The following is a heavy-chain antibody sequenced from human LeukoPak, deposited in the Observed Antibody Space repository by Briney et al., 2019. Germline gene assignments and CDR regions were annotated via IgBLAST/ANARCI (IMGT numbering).Heavy chain of an antibody. D-gene: IGHD2-8*02. CDR2: IYPGDSDT. CDR1: GYSFTNYW. Sequence: GESLKISCQVSGYSFTNYWIVWVRPMPGKGLEWMGIIYPGDSDTKYSPSFQGQVTFSADKSINIVYLQWSSLKASDTAMYYCARQGTGYSFDYWGQGTLVTVSS. V-gene: IGHV5-51*01. CDR3: ARQGTGYSFDY. J-gene: IGHJ4*02.